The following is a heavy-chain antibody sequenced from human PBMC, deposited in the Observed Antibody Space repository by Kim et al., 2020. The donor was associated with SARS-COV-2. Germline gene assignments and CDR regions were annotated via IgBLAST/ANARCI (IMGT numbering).Heavy chain of an antibody. Sequence: SETLSLTCTVSGGSISSYYWSWIRQPPGKGLEWIGYIYYSGSTNYNPSLKSRVTISVDTSKNQFSLKLSSLTAADTAVYYCASMHYGSGSYYNLWFDPWG. V-gene: IGHV4-59*13. J-gene: IGHJ5*02. D-gene: IGHD3-10*01. CDR2: IYYSGST. CDR1: GGSISSYY. CDR3: ASMHYGSGSYYNLWFDP.